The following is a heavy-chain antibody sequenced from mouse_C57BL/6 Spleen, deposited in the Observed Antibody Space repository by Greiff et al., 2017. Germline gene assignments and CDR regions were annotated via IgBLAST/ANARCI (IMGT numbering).Heavy chain of an antibody. D-gene: IGHD1-1*01. CDR2: IDPSDSYT. J-gene: IGHJ4*01. V-gene: IGHV1-69*01. CDR3: ARGGYYGSSYGDYAMDY. Sequence: QVQLQQPGAELVMPGASVTLSCKASGYTFTSYWMHWVKQRPGQGLEWIGEIDPSDSYTNYNQKFKGKSTLTVDKSSSTAYMQLSSLTSEDSAVYYCARGGYYGSSYGDYAMDYWGQGTSVTGSS. CDR1: GYTFTSYW.